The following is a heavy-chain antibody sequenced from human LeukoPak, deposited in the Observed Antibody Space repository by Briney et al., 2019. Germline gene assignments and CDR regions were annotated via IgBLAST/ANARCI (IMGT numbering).Heavy chain of an antibody. J-gene: IGHJ4*02. Sequence: GGSLRLSCAASGFTFSSYAMSWVRQAPGKGLEWVSAISGSGGSTYYADSVKGRFTISRDNSKNTLYLQMNSLRAEDTAVYYCAKAQHNPYCGDDCYSGLDYWGQGTLVTVSS. D-gene: IGHD2-21*02. CDR1: GFTFSSYA. CDR3: AKAQHNPYCGDDCYSGLDY. V-gene: IGHV3-23*01. CDR2: ISGSGGST.